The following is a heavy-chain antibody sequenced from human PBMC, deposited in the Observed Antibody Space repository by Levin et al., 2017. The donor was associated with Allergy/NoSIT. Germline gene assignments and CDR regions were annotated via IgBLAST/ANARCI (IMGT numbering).Heavy chain of an antibody. CDR3: ARGMAHFYDGSAWSHLIDYYAMDV. CDR1: GFTFRSYG. J-gene: IGHJ6*02. Sequence: TGGSLRLSCTASGFTFRSYGMYWVRQAPGRGLEWVAVIWYDGSNKYYLDSVEGRFTISRDNSKNTLYLEMTSLRVEDTAVYYCARGMAHFYDGSAWSHLIDYYAMDVWGQGTTVAVSS. CDR2: IWYDGSNK. V-gene: IGHV3-33*01. D-gene: IGHD3-22*01.